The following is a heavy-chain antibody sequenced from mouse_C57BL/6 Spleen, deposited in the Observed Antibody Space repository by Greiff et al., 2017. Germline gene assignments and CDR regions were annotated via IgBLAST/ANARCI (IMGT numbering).Heavy chain of an antibody. V-gene: IGHV1-52*01. CDR3: AREGWDPFDY. CDR1: GYTFTSYW. CDR2: IDPSDSAT. Sequence: QVQLQQPGAELVRPGSSVKLSCKASGYTFTSYWMHWVKQRPIQGLEWIGNIDPSDSATHYNQKFKDKATLTVDKSSSTAYMQLSSLTSEDSAVYYCAREGWDPFDYWGQGTTLTGAS. J-gene: IGHJ2*01. D-gene: IGHD4-1*01.